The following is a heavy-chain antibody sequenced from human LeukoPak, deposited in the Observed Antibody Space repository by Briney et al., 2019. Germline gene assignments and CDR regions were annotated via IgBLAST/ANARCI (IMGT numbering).Heavy chain of an antibody. CDR3: GKEEFGELVIGY. Sequence: GASLRLSCAASGFTFSDYAMTWVRQAPGKGLEWVSGISDSGSKTYYADSVQGRFTISRDNSKNSLFLQMNSLRAEDTAVYYSGKEEFGELVIGYWGQGILVTVTS. CDR2: ISDSGSKT. CDR1: GFTFSDYA. J-gene: IGHJ4*02. V-gene: IGHV3-23*01. D-gene: IGHD3-10*01.